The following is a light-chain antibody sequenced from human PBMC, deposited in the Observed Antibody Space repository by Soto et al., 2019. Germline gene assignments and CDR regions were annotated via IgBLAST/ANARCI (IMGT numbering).Light chain of an antibody. Sequence: QPVLTQPPSASGTPGQRVTISCSGSSSNIGSNTVNWYQQLPGTAPKLLIYSNNQRPSGVPDRFSGSKSGTSASLAISGLQSKDEADYYCAAWDDSLNGPLFGGGTKLTVL. CDR3: AAWDDSLNGPL. V-gene: IGLV1-44*01. CDR1: SSNIGSNT. CDR2: SNN. J-gene: IGLJ2*01.